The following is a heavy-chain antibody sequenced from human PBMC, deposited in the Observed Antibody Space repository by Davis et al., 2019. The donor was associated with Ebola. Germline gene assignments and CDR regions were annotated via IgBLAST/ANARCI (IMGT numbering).Heavy chain of an antibody. Sequence: ASVKVSCKASGYAFTDFSIHWVRQTPGQGLEWMGWINAGNGDTKYSQQFQDRITLTRDTSASTVYMELSSLGSEDTSVFFCARSDYYHSSGYYYYFDHWGQGTPVTVSS. CDR1: GYAFTDFS. J-gene: IGHJ4*02. CDR2: INAGNGDT. D-gene: IGHD3-22*01. V-gene: IGHV1-3*01. CDR3: ARSDYYHSSGYYYYFDH.